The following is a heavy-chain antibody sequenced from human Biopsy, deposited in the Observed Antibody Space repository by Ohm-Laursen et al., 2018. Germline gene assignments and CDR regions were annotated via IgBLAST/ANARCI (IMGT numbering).Heavy chain of an antibody. J-gene: IGHJ5*02. CDR1: GVTLSGYG. Sequence: GSLRLSCAATGVTLSGYGMNWVRQAPGKGLEWVSSISASSSYIYYADSVKGRFTVSRDNTKNTLYLQMNSLRAADTAIYFCATELLPPGVGGPWPGSWGQGTPVTVSS. CDR3: ATELLPPGVGGPWPGS. V-gene: IGHV3-21*06. D-gene: IGHD3-10*01. CDR2: ISASSSYI.